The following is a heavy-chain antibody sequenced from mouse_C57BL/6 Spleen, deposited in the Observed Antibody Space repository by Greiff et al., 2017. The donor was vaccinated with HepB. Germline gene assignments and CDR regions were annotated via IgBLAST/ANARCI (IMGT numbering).Heavy chain of an antibody. D-gene: IGHD1-1*01. CDR3: TEDYGFAY. V-gene: IGHV14-4*01. J-gene: IGHJ3*01. CDR2: IDPENGDT. Sequence: EVQLQQSGAELVRPGASVKLSCTASGFNIKDDYMHWVKQRPEQGLEWIGWIDPENGDTEYASKFQGKATITADTSSNTAYLQLSSLTSEDTAVYYCTEDYGFAYWGQGTLVTVSA. CDR1: GFNIKDDY.